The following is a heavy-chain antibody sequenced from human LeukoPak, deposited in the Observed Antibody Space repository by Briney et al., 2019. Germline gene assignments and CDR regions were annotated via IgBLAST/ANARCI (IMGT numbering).Heavy chain of an antibody. CDR3: AKGGVAAADSYPNWYFDL. V-gene: IGHV3-23*01. CDR1: GFTFSSYA. J-gene: IGHJ2*01. CDR2: ITGSGVST. Sequence: PGGSLGLSWAASGFTFSSYAMSWVRPAPGRGLEWVSAITGSGVSTFYADSVKGRFTISRENSKSTLSLQMHSLRAEDTAVYYCAKGGVAAADSYPNWYFDLWGRGTLVTVSS. D-gene: IGHD6-13*01.